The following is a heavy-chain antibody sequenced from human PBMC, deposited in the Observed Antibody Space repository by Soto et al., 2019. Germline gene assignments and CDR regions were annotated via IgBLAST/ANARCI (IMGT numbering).Heavy chain of an antibody. V-gene: IGHV6-1*01. Sequence: SQTLSLTCAISGDGVSSSSAAWNWIRQSPSRGLEWLGRTYYRSKWYNDYAVSVKSRITINPDTSKNQFSLQLNSVTPEDTAVYYCARDSDLILLTGPFSDAFDIWGQGTMVTVSS. D-gene: IGHD3-9*01. J-gene: IGHJ3*02. CDR1: GDGVSSSSAA. CDR3: ARDSDLILLTGPFSDAFDI. CDR2: TYYRSKWYN.